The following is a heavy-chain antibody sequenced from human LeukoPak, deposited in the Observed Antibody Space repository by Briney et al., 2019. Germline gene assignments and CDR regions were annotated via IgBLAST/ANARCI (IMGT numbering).Heavy chain of an antibody. Sequence: PGGSLRLSCAASGFTFSSYSMNWVRQAPGKGLEWVSSISSSSSYIYYADSVKGRFTISRDNAKNSLYLQMNSLRAEDTAIYYCARDRSEDDSSGYIHRDFDYWGQGTLVTVSS. CDR2: ISSSSSYI. J-gene: IGHJ4*02. CDR1: GFTFSSYS. D-gene: IGHD3-22*01. CDR3: ARDRSEDDSSGYIHRDFDY. V-gene: IGHV3-21*01.